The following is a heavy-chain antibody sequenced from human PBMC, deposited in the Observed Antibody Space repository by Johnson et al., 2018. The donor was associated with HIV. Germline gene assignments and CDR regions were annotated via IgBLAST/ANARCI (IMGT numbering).Heavy chain of an antibody. CDR2: IKSQTDGGTT. J-gene: IGHJ3*02. D-gene: IGHD1-1*01. V-gene: IGHV3-15*01. CDR1: GFTFSNAW. CDR3: ARGHWAFDI. Sequence: MLLVESGGGLVQPGGSLRLSCAASGFTFSNAWMSWVRQAPGKGLEWVGRIKSQTDGGTTDYAAPVKGRFTISRDDSKNTLYLQMNSLRAEDTAVYYCARGHWAFDIWGQGTMVTVSS.